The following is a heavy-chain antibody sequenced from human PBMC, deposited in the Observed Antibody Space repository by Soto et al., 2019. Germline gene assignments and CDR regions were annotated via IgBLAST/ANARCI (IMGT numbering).Heavy chain of an antibody. J-gene: IGHJ5*02. Sequence: GASVKVSCKASGCTVSSYAISCVRQAPGQVLEWMGGIIPIFGTANYAQKFQGRVTITADESTSTAYMELSSLRSEDTAVYYCAREVIVVVPAAISPTKNNWFDPWGQGTLVTVSS. V-gene: IGHV1-69*13. D-gene: IGHD2-2*02. CDR1: GCTVSSYA. CDR3: AREVIVVVPAAISPTKNNWFDP. CDR2: IIPIFGTA.